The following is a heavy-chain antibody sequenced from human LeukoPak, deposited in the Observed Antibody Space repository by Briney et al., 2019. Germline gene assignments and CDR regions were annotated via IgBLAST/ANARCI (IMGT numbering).Heavy chain of an antibody. Sequence: SETLSLTCTVSAGSISSYYWTWIRQPPGKGLEWIGFIYYSGRTSYNPSLKSRVTISVDTSKNQFSLKLSSVTAADTAVYYCARAYYFDSSGYDDAFDIWGQGTMVTVSS. CDR1: AGSISSYY. J-gene: IGHJ3*02. D-gene: IGHD3-22*01. V-gene: IGHV4-59*01. CDR2: IYYSGRT. CDR3: ARAYYFDSSGYDDAFDI.